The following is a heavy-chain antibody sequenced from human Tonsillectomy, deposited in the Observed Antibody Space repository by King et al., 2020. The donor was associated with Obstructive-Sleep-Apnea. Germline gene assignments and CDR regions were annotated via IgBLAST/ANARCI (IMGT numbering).Heavy chain of an antibody. CDR3: ATHGYSYGPFDY. CDR2: IYYSGST. D-gene: IGHD5-18*01. J-gene: IGHJ4*02. V-gene: IGHV4-59*01. CDR1: GGSISSYY. Sequence: VQLQESGPGLVKPSETLSLTCTVSGGSISSYYWSWIRQPPGKGLEWIGYIYYSGSTNYNPSLKSRVTISADTSKNQFSLRLSPVTAADTAVYYCATHGYSYGPFDYWGQGTLVTVSS.